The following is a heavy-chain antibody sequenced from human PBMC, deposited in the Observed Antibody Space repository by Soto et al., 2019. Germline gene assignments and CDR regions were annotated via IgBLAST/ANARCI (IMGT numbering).Heavy chain of an antibody. D-gene: IGHD1-26*01. J-gene: IGHJ5*02. CDR3: SRFRSDLWDYNNWLDP. CDR1: GYTLTALS. CDR2: LDPEDGKT. Sequence: GASLKVSCKVSGYTLTALSMHWVRQAPGKGLEWMGGLDPEDGKTIYAQKFQGRVTMTEDTSTDTAYMELSSLRSDDTAVYYCSRFRSDLWDYNNWLDPWGQGTLVTVSS. V-gene: IGHV1-24*01.